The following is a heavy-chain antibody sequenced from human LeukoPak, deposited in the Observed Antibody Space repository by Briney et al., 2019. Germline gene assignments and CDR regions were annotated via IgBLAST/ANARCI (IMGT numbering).Heavy chain of an antibody. CDR3: AKALDGYNYPDYYGLDV. Sequence: GGSLRLSCAASGFTFSSYAMSWVRQAPGKGLEWVSAISGSGGSTYYADSVKGRFTISRDNSKNTLYLQMNSLRAEDTAVYYCAKALDGYNYPDYYGLDVWGRGTTVTVSS. CDR2: ISGSGGST. D-gene: IGHD5-24*01. V-gene: IGHV3-23*01. J-gene: IGHJ6*02. CDR1: GFTFSSYA.